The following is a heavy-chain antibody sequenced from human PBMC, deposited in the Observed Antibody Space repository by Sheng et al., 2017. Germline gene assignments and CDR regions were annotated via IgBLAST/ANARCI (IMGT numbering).Heavy chain of an antibody. V-gene: IGHV4-34*01. CDR1: GGSFSGYY. CDR2: INHSGST. J-gene: IGHJ5*02. Sequence: QVQLQQWGAGLLKPSETLSLTCAVYGGSFSGYYWSWIRQPPGKGLEWIGEINHSGSTNYNPSLKSRVTISVDTSKNQFSLKLSSVTAADTAVYYCAREGPMLLADWFDPWGQGTLVTVSS. D-gene: IGHD2-15*01. CDR3: AREGPMLLADWFDP.